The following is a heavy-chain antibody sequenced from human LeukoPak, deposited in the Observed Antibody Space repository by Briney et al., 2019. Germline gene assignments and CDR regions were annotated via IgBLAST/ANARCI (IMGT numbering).Heavy chain of an antibody. J-gene: IGHJ4*02. CDR2: IKQDGSEK. Sequence: GGSLRLSCAASGFTFSSYWMSWVRQAPGKGLEWVANIKQDGSEKYYVDSVKGRFTISRDNAKNSLYLQMNSLRAEDTAVYYCARDRYCSSTSCYGGEFDYWGQGTLVIVSS. V-gene: IGHV3-7*01. D-gene: IGHD2-2*01. CDR1: GFTFSSYW. CDR3: ARDRYCSSTSCYGGEFDY.